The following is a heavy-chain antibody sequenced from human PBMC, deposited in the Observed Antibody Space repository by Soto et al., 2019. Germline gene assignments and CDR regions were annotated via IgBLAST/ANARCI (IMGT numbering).Heavy chain of an antibody. CDR1: GFTFSNAW. V-gene: IGHV3-15*01. CDR2: IKSKTDGGTS. J-gene: IGHJ4*02. CDR3: PTDQHTVTTVHFDY. D-gene: IGHD4-4*01. Sequence: GGSLRLSCAASGFTFSNAWMSWVRQAPGKGLEWVGRIKSKTDGGTSDYAAPVKGRFTISIDDSKNTLYLQMNSLKTEDTAVYYCPTDQHTVTTVHFDYWGQGTLVTGSS.